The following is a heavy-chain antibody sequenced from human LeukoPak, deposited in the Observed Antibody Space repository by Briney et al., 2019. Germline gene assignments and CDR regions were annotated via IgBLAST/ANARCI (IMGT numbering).Heavy chain of an antibody. V-gene: IGHV3-33*01. Sequence: PGGSLRLSCAASGVTFSSYGMRWVRQAPGKGLEWVAVIWYDGSNKYYADSVKGRFTNSRDNSKNTLYLQMNSLRAEDTAVYYCATRGYCSGGSCYGVDYYYYYGMDVWGQGTTVTVSS. CDR3: ATRGYCSGGSCYGVDYYYYYGMDV. D-gene: IGHD2-15*01. CDR1: GVTFSSYG. CDR2: IWYDGSNK. J-gene: IGHJ6*02.